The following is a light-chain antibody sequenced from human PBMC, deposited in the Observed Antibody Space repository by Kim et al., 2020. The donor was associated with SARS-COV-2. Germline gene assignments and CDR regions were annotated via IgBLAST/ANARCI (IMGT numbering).Light chain of an antibody. V-gene: IGKV1D-16*01. Sequence: DIQMTQSPSSLSASVGDRVTITCRASQGISSWLAWYQQKPEKAPKCLIYAASSLQSGVPSRFSGSGSGTDFTLTISNLQPEDLATYYCQQYDSYPRTFGQGTRVEIK. CDR3: QQYDSYPRT. CDR1: QGISSW. CDR2: AAS. J-gene: IGKJ1*01.